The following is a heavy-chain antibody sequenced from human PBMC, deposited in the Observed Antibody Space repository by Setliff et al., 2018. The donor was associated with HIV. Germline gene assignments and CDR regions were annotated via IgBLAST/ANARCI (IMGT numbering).Heavy chain of an antibody. CDR3: ASRVYYYDSSGYLREEGFDP. CDR2: ITDSGNT. D-gene: IGHD3-22*01. J-gene: IGHJ5*02. Sequence: LPETLSLTCAVYGAPFNGYYWTWIRQSPGNRLEWLGYITDSGNTNYNPSLRRRVTISADTSKNQVSLKLSSVTAADAAVYYCASRVYYYDSSGYLREEGFDPWGQGTLVTVSS. V-gene: IGHV4-59*08. CDR1: GAPFNGYY.